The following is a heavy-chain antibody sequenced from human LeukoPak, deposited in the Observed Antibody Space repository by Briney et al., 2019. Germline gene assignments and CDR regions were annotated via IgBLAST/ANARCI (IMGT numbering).Heavy chain of an antibody. CDR3: ARLGYYYVDFDY. J-gene: IGHJ4*02. D-gene: IGHD3-10*02. CDR1: GGSISSGDYY. CDR2: IYYSGRT. V-gene: IGHV4-30-4*08. Sequence: PSQTLSLTCTVSGGSISSGDYYWSWIRQPPGKGLEWIGYIYYSGRTYYNPSLKSRVTISVDTSKNQFSLKLSSVTAADTAVYYCARLGYYYVDFDYWGQGALVTVSS.